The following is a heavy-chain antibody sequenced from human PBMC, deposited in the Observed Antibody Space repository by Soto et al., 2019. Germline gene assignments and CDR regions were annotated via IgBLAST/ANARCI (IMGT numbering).Heavy chain of an antibody. CDR3: ATGYCSSTSCNYYYYGMDV. CDR2: IDPSDSYT. D-gene: IGHD2-2*01. CDR1: GYSFTNYW. Sequence: GESQKIYCKGSGYSFTNYWISWVRQMPGKGLEWMGRIDPSDSYTSYSPSFQGHVTIPADKAISTAYLQWSSLKASDTAMYYCATGYCSSTSCNYYYYGMDVWGQGTTVTVSS. V-gene: IGHV5-10-1*01. J-gene: IGHJ6*02.